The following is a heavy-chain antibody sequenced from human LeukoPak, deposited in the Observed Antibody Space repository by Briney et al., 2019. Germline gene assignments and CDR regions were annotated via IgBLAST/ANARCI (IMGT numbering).Heavy chain of an antibody. D-gene: IGHD3-16*02. V-gene: IGHV1-46*01. Sequence: ASVKVSCKASGYAFTSYYIHGVRQSPGQGLQGMGIINPSGGGASYAQKFPGRVTVPRDTSTSPVYMELSSLRSEDTAVYYCARGAMISFGEVIAPGHFDYSGQGTLVTVSS. J-gene: IGHJ4*02. CDR2: INPSGGGA. CDR3: ARGAMISFGEVIAPGHFDY. CDR1: GYAFTSYY.